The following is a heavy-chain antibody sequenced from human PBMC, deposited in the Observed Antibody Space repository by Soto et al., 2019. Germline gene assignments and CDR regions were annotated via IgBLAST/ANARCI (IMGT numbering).Heavy chain of an antibody. D-gene: IGHD3-10*01. Sequence: SETLSLTCTFSGDSISTTSTYWGWIRKPPWNGLEWIGHFYYSGNTYYNPSLKSRVTISVDTSKNQFSLNLNSVTAADTAVYYCARGSGSYGSALRDWGRGTLVT. CDR2: FYYSGNT. V-gene: IGHV4-39*01. CDR1: GDSISTTSTY. CDR3: ARGSGSYGSALRD. J-gene: IGHJ4*02.